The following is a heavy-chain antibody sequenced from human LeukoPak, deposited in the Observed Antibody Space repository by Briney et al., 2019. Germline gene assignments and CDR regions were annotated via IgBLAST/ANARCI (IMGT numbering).Heavy chain of an antibody. Sequence: SETLSLTCTVSGGSFSRYYWSWIRQPPGKGLEWIGYIYYSGSTNYNPSLKSRVTISVDTSKNQFSLKLSSVTAADTGVYYCARSVSGDRPMDYWGQGTLVTVSS. CDR3: ARSVSGDRPMDY. CDR2: IYYSGST. V-gene: IGHV4-59*01. D-gene: IGHD3-22*01. J-gene: IGHJ4*02. CDR1: GGSFSRYY.